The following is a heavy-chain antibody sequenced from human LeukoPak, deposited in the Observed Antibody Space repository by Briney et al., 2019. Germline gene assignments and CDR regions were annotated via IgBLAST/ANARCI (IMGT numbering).Heavy chain of an antibody. CDR2: INPYSGDT. Sequence: ASVKVSFKASGYTFTGYHIHWVRQAPGQGLEWMGRINPYSGDTNFAQKFQGRVTMTRDTSITTAYMDLSSLRSEDTAVYYCARGTSSGVVHNWFDPWGQGTLVTVSS. CDR3: ARGTSSGVVHNWFDP. D-gene: IGHD3-3*01. J-gene: IGHJ5*02. V-gene: IGHV1-2*06. CDR1: GYTFTGYH.